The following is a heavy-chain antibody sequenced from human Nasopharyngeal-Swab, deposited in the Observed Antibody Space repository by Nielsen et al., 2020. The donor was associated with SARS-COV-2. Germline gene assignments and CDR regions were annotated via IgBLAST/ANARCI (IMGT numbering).Heavy chain of an antibody. CDR3: ARQDWLLFDY. CDR1: GGSISSRSYY. J-gene: IGHJ4*02. V-gene: IGHV4-39*01. D-gene: IGHD3-9*01. Sequence: SETLSLTCTVSGGSISSRSYYWGWIRQPPGKGLEWIGSIYYSGSTYYNPSLKSRVTISVDTSKNQFSLKLSSMTAADTAVYYCARQDWLLFDYWGQGTLVTVSS. CDR2: IYYSGST.